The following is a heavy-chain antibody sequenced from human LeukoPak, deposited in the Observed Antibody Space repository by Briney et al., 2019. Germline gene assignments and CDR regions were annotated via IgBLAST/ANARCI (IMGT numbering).Heavy chain of an antibody. CDR3: ARYPAVVVPAAIKRGWFDP. Sequence: GESLKISCKGSGYSFTSYWIGWVRQMPGKGLEWMGIIYPGDSDTRYSPSFQGQVTVSADKSISTAYLQWSSLKASDTAMHYCARYPAVVVPAAIKRGWFDPWGQGTLVTVSS. D-gene: IGHD2-2*01. J-gene: IGHJ5*02. CDR2: IYPGDSDT. V-gene: IGHV5-51*01. CDR1: GYSFTSYW.